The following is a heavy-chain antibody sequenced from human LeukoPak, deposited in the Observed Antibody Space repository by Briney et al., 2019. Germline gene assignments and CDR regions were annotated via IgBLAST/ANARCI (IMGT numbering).Heavy chain of an antibody. CDR3: ARDKGEYYDILTGYYWSSPDFDY. Sequence: ASVKVSCKASGYTFTSYGISWVRQAPGQGLEWMGWISAYNGNTNYAQKLQGRVTMTTDTSTSTAYMELRSLRSDDTAVYYCARDKGEYYDILTGYYWSSPDFDYWGQGTLVTVSS. J-gene: IGHJ4*02. CDR2: ISAYNGNT. D-gene: IGHD3-9*01. V-gene: IGHV1-18*01. CDR1: GYTFTSYG.